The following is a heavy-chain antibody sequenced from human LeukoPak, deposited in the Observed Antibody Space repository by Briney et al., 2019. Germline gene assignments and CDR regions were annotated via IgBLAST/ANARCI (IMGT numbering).Heavy chain of an antibody. V-gene: IGHV3-48*01. J-gene: IGHJ3*02. CDR3: ARDGYYYDI. CDR1: GFSFSSYS. CDR2: ISSSSRI. D-gene: IGHD3-10*01. Sequence: GGSLRLSCAASGFSFSSYSMNWVRQAPGKGLGWVSHISSSSRIHYADFVKGRFTISGDNAKNSLFLQMNSLRAEDTAAYYCARDGYYYDIWGQGTMVTVSS.